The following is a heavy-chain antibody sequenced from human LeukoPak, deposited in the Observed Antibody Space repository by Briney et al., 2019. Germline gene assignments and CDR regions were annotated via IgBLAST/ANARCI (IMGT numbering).Heavy chain of an antibody. D-gene: IGHD6-13*01. V-gene: IGHV3-21*01. CDR3: ARGIAAAGTDY. J-gene: IGHJ4*02. Sequence: GGSLRLSCAASGFTFSSYSMNSVRQAPGKGLKWVSSISSSSSYIYYADSVKGRFTISRDNAKNSLYLQMNSLRAEDTAVYYCARGIAAAGTDYWGQGTLVTVSS. CDR2: ISSSSSYI. CDR1: GFTFSSYS.